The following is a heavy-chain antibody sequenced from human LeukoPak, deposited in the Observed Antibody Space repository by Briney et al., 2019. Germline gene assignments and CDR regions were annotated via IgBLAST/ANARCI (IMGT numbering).Heavy chain of an antibody. J-gene: IGHJ5*02. CDR3: ASHTGYCTNGVCYTPRNWFDP. CDR2: INHSGST. CDR1: GFTFSSYS. D-gene: IGHD2-8*01. V-gene: IGHV4-34*01. Sequence: SGGSLRLSCAASGFTFSSYSMNWVRQPPGKGLEWIGEINHSGSTNYNPSLKSRVTISVDTSKNQFSLKLSSVTAADTAVYYCASHTGYCTNGVCYTPRNWFDPWGQGTLVTVSS.